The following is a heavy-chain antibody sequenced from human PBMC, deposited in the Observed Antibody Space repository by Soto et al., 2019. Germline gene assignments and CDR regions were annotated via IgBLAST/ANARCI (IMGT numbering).Heavy chain of an antibody. CDR1: GGSFSGYY. CDR2: INHSGIT. Sequence: QVQLQQWGAGLLKPSETLSLTCAVYGGSFSGYYWSWIRQPPGKGLEWIGEINHSGITNYNPSLNSRVTISVDTSKHQFSLKLSSVTAADTAVYYCESIRLGESTVTTYSYYYYGMDVWGQGTTVTVSS. D-gene: IGHD4-17*01. CDR3: ESIRLGESTVTTYSYYYYGMDV. V-gene: IGHV4-34*01. J-gene: IGHJ6*02.